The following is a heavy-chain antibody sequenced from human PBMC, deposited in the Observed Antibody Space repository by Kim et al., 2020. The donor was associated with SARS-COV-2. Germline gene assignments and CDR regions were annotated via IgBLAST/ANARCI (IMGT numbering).Heavy chain of an antibody. CDR2: IYYSGST. CDR3: ARHSGPSTVTTFYWFDP. V-gene: IGHV4-39*01. J-gene: IGHJ5*02. CDR1: GGSISSSSYY. Sequence: SETLSLTCTVSGGSISSSSYYWGWIRQPPGKGLEWIGSIYYSGSTYYNPSLKSRVTISVDTSKNQFSLKLSSVTAADTAVYYCARHSGPSTVTTFYWFDPWGQGTLVTVSS. D-gene: IGHD4-17*01.